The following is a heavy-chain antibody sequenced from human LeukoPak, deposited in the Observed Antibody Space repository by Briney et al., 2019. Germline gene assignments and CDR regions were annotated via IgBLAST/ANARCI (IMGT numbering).Heavy chain of an antibody. CDR1: GFTFSSYG. J-gene: IGHJ3*02. CDR3: AKDGRQRKTYFYGSGSANAFDI. D-gene: IGHD3-10*01. CDR2: IRYDGSNK. Sequence: GGSLRLSCAASGFTFSSYGMHWVRQAPGKGLEWVAFIRYDGSNKYYADSVKGRFTISRDNSKNTLYLQTNSLRAEDTAVYYCAKDGRQRKTYFYGSGSANAFDIWGQGTMVTVSS. V-gene: IGHV3-30*02.